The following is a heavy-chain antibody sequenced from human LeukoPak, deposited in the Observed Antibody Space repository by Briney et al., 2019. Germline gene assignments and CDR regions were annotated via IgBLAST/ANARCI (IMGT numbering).Heavy chain of an antibody. Sequence: SETLSLTCTVSGGSISSSSYYWGWIRQPPGKGLEWIGSIYYSGSTYYNPSLKSRVTISVDTSKNQFSLKLSSVTAADTAVYYCARLAVAGRAEYFQHWGQGTLVTVSS. V-gene: IGHV4-39*01. CDR2: IYYSGST. J-gene: IGHJ1*01. D-gene: IGHD6-19*01. CDR3: ARLAVAGRAEYFQH. CDR1: GGSISSSSYY.